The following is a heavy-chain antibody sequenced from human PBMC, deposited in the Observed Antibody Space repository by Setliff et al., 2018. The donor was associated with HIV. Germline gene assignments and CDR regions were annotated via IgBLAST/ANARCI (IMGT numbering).Heavy chain of an antibody. D-gene: IGHD6-13*01. CDR3: ARDGVGITVAGLWNAFDI. CDR1: GGSISSTSHY. Sequence: PSETLSLTCTVSGGSISSTSHYWTWIRQPAEKGLEWLGRIFTSGSASYNPSLESRVTFSVDTSKNQFALKLSSVTAADTAVYFCARDGVGITVAGLWNAFDIWGQGTKVTVSS. CDR2: IFTSGSA. J-gene: IGHJ3*02. V-gene: IGHV4-61*02.